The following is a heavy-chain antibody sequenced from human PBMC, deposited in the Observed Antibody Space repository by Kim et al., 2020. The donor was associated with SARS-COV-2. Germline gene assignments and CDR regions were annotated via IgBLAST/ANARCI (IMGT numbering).Heavy chain of an antibody. CDR3: AKNALEWLPRYYFDY. V-gene: IGHV3-43*01. J-gene: IGHJ4*02. D-gene: IGHD3-3*01. Sequence: DSVKGRFTISRDNSKNSLYLQMNSLRTEDTALYYCAKNALEWLPRYYFDYWGQGTLVTVSS.